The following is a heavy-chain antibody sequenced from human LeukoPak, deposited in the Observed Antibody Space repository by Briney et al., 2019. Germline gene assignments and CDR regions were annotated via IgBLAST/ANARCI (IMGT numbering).Heavy chain of an antibody. J-gene: IGHJ3*02. CDR3: ARSMGLLWFGELFRGGAFDI. V-gene: IGHV3-48*03. CDR2: ISSSGSTI. CDR1: GFTFSSYE. Sequence: GGSLRLSCAASGFTFSSYEMNWDRQAPGKGLEWVSYISSSGSTIYYADSVKGRFTISRDNAKNSLYLQMNSLRAEDTAVYYCARSMGLLWFGELFRGGAFDIWGQGTMVTVSS. D-gene: IGHD3-10*01.